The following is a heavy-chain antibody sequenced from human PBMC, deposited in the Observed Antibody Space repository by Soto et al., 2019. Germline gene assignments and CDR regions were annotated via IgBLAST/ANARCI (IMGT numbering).Heavy chain of an antibody. CDR2: IYYSGST. V-gene: IGHV4-30-4*01. CDR3: ARGSPGGDYYDSSGYDY. CDR1: GGCISSGDYY. J-gene: IGHJ4*02. Sequence: ASETLSLTCTVSGGCISSGDYYWSWIRQPPGKGLEWIGYIYYSGSTYYNPSLKSRVTISVDTSKNQFSLKLSSVTAADTAVYYCARGSPGGDYYDSSGYDYWGQGTLVTVSS. D-gene: IGHD3-22*01.